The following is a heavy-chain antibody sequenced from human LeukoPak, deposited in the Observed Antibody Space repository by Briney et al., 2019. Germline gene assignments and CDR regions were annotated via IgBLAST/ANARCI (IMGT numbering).Heavy chain of an antibody. J-gene: IGHJ4*02. CDR3: ASSGYLQHDY. CDR1: GYTFTSYG. Sequence: SVKDSCKASGYTFTSYGISWVRQAPGQGLEWMGGIIPIFGTANYAQKFQGRVTITADESTSTAYMELSSLRSEDTAVYYCASSGYLQHDYWGQGTLVTVSS. CDR2: IIPIFGTA. D-gene: IGHD3-22*01. V-gene: IGHV1-69*13.